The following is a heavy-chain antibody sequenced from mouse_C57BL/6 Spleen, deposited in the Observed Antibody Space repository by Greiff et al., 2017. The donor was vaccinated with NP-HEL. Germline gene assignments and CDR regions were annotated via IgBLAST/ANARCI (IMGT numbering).Heavy chain of an antibody. D-gene: IGHD1-1*01. CDR1: GYSFTDYN. V-gene: IGHV1-39*01. J-gene: IGHJ2*01. CDR3: ARSNYYGSSYPSFDY. CDR2: INPNYGTT. Sequence: EVKLMESGPELVKPGASVKISCKASGYSFTDYNMNWVKQSNGKSLEWIGVINPNYGTTSYNQKFKGKATLTVDQSSSTAYMQLNSLTSEDSAVYYCARSNYYGSSYPSFDYGGQGTTLTVSS.